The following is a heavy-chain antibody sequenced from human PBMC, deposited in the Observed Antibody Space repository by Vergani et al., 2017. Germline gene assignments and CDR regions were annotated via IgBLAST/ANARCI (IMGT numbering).Heavy chain of an antibody. D-gene: IGHD3-9*01. J-gene: IGHJ4*02. CDR1: GYTFSNYY. Sequence: QVQVVQSGAEVKKSGASVKVSCKTSGYTFSNYYMHWVRQAPGQGLEWMGIINPSGGHTNYAQKFQGRVTMTRDTSTSTVHMELSSLRSEDTAIYYCARWDYGILTGYRYWGQGTLVTVSA. V-gene: IGHV1-46*03. CDR2: INPSGGHT. CDR3: ARWDYGILTGYRY.